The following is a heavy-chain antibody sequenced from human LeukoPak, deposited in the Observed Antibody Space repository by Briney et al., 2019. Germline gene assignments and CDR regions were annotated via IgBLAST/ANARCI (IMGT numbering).Heavy chain of an antibody. CDR1: GFTFSDYY. V-gene: IGHV3-11*04. J-gene: IGHJ3*02. CDR2: ISASGNTI. CDR3: ARDLNGDYPEDSLDI. D-gene: IGHD4-17*01. Sequence: GGSLRLSCAASGFTFSDYYMSWIRQAPGKGLEWVSYISASGNTIYYADSVKGRLTISRDNAKTSLHLQMNSLRADDTAVYYCARDLNGDYPEDSLDIWGPGTMVTVSS.